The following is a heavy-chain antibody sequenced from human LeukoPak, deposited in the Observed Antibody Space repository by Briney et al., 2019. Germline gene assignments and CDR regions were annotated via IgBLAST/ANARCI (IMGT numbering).Heavy chain of an antibody. J-gene: IGHJ6*02. V-gene: IGHV6-1*01. D-gene: IGHD6-19*01. Sequence: SQTLSLTYAISGDSVSSNSAAWNWIRQSPSRGLEWLGRTYYRSKWYNDYAVSVKSRITINPDTSKNQFSLQLNSVTPEDTAVYYCARGNSSGWYRGVGMDVWGQGTTVTVSS. CDR3: ARGNSSGWYRGVGMDV. CDR1: GDSVSSNSAA. CDR2: TYYRSKWYN.